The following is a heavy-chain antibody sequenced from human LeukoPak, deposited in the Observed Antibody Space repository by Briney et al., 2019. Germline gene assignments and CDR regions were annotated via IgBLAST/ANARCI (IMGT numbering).Heavy chain of an antibody. CDR1: GGSISGSSYY. Sequence: PSETLSLTCTVSGGSISGSSYYWGWIRQPPGKGLEWIGSIYYSGSTYYNPSLKSRVTISVDTSKNQFSLKLSSVTAADTAVYYCAIGGDSSSSSIDYWGQGTLVTVSS. V-gene: IGHV4-39*01. J-gene: IGHJ4*02. CDR3: AIGGDSSSSSIDY. CDR2: IYYSGST. D-gene: IGHD6-6*01.